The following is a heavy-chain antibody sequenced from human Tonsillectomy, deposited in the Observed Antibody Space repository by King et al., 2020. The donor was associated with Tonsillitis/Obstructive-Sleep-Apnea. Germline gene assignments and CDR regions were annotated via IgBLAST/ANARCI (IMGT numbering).Heavy chain of an antibody. CDR1: GFTFSSYS. CDR3: ASSIADAYYFDY. CDR2: ISSSSSYI. Sequence: QLVQSGGGLVKPGGSLRLSCAASGFTFSSYSMNWVRQAPGKGLEWVSSISSSSSYIYYADSVKGRFTISRDNAKNSLYLQMNSLRAEDTAVYYCASSIADAYYFDYWGQGTLVTVSS. J-gene: IGHJ4*02. V-gene: IGHV3-21*01. D-gene: IGHD6-6*01.